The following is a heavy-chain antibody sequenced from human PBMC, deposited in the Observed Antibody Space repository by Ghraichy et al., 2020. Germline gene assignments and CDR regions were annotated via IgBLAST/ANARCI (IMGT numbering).Heavy chain of an antibody. D-gene: IGHD2-15*01. CDR1: GGSISSYY. V-gene: IGHV4-59*01. CDR2: IYYSGST. Sequence: SETLSLTCTVSGGSISSYYWSWIRQPPGKGLEWIGYIYYSGSTNYNPSLKSRVTISVDTSKNQFSLKLSSVTAADTAVYYCARDSCSGGSCYQDYWGQGTLVTVSS. CDR3: ARDSCSGGSCYQDY. J-gene: IGHJ4*02.